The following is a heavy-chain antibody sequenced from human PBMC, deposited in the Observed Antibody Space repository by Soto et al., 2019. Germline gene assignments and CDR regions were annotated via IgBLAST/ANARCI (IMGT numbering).Heavy chain of an antibody. Sequence: SETLSLTCTVAGGSISSGDYYWSWIRQPPGKGLEWIGYIYYSGSTYYNPSLKSRVTISVDTSKNQFSLKLSSVTAADTAVYYCARSYYDRSGYAVDPWGQGTLVTVS. CDR2: IYYSGST. V-gene: IGHV4-30-4*01. CDR3: ARSYYDRSGYAVDP. D-gene: IGHD3-22*01. J-gene: IGHJ5*02. CDR1: GGSISSGDYY.